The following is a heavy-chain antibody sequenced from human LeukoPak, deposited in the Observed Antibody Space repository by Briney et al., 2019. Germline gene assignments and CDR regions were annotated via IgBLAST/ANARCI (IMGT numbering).Heavy chain of an antibody. CDR3: GPLVGATGTDYMDV. CDR2: IVYSGST. D-gene: IGHD1-26*01. CDR1: GGSFDGYY. V-gene: IGHV4-34*12. J-gene: IGHJ6*03. Sequence: SETLSLTCAVFGGSFDGYYWTWIRQSPEKGLEWIGEIVYSGSTNYNPSLKSRVIISADTSKVQFSLTLSSVTAADTAVYYCGPLVGATGTDYMDVWGKGTTVTVSS.